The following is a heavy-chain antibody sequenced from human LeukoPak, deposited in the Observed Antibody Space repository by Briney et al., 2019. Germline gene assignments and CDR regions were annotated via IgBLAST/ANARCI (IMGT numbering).Heavy chain of an antibody. CDR2: VSYGGRT. V-gene: IGHV4-39*01. J-gene: IGHJ4*02. D-gene: IGHD3-10*01. Sequence: SETLSLTCTVSGGSISSSNYYWGWIRQPPGKGLEWIGSVSYGGRTYYNPSLKGRVTISVDTSKHQFSLKLSSVTAADTAVYYCARHSSASYYHGSGSYYNVNWGQGTLVTVSS. CDR1: GGSISSSNYY. CDR3: ARHSSASYYHGSGSYYNVN.